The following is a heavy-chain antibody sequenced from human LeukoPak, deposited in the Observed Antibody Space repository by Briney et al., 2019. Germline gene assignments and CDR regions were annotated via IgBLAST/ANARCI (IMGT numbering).Heavy chain of an antibody. CDR1: GDSVFSNSS. Sequence: SQTLPLTCAISGDSVFSNSSWNWIRQSPSRGLEWLGRTYYRSKWYNDYVVSVKSRININPDTSKNQFSLQLNSVTPEDTAVYYCVRGGQGDGQSADEAFDIWGQGTMVTVSA. V-gene: IGHV6-1*01. CDR2: TYYRSKWYN. D-gene: IGHD5-24*01. CDR3: VRGGQGDGQSADEAFDI. J-gene: IGHJ3*02.